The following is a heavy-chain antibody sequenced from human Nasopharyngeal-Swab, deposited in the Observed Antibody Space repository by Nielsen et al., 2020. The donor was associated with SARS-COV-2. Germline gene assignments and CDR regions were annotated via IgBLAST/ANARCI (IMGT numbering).Heavy chain of an antibody. V-gene: IGHV3-48*04. CDR1: GFTFSSYS. Sequence: LTRAASGFTFSSYSMNWVRQAPGKGLEWVSYISSSSSTIYYADSVKGRFTISRDNAKNSLYLQMNSLRAEDTAVYYCARDRATPSPGYYYYGMDVWGQGTTVTVSS. CDR3: ARDRATPSPGYYYYGMDV. CDR2: ISSSSSTI. J-gene: IGHJ6*02.